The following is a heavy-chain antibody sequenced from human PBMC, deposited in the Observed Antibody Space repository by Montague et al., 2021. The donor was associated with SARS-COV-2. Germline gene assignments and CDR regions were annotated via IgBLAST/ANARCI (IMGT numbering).Heavy chain of an antibody. V-gene: IGHV6-1*01. CDR2: TNYRVWRRS. Sequence: CAISGDSVAGLRRSGEEIRRTPEGHTEGLQTTNYRVWRRSQYTKYLESRITISGDTSKNQLSLQLNSVTPEDTAVYYCASAFYWDHWAFDVWGQGTMVTVSS. CDR3: ASAFYWDHWAFDV. D-gene: IGHD3-3*02. CDR1: GDSVAGLRRS. J-gene: IGHJ3*01.